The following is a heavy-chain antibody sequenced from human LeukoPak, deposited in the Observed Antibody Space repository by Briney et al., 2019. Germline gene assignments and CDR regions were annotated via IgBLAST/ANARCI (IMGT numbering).Heavy chain of an antibody. CDR1: GYTFTSYY. CDR3: ARKGYYYYMDV. J-gene: IGHJ6*03. CDR2: INPSGGST. V-gene: IGHV1-46*01. Sequence: ASVKVSCKASGYTFTSYYMHWVRQAPGQGLEWMGIINPSGGSTSYAQKFQGRVTISVDTSKNQFSLKLSSVTAADTAVYYCARKGYYYYMDVWGKGTTVTVSS.